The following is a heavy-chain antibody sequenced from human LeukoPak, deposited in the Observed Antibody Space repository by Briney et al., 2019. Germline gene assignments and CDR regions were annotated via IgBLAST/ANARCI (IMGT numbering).Heavy chain of an antibody. Sequence: PSETLSLTCAVYGGSFSGYYWSWIRQPSGKGLEWIGSIYYSGTTHYSPSLESRVTISVDTSKDQFSLKLASVTAADTAIYYCAKGAGGFSYYNWFDPWGQGTLVTVSS. D-gene: IGHD5-18*01. V-gene: IGHV4-34*01. CDR1: GGSFSGYY. CDR3: AKGAGGFSYYNWFDP. CDR2: IYYSGTT. J-gene: IGHJ5*02.